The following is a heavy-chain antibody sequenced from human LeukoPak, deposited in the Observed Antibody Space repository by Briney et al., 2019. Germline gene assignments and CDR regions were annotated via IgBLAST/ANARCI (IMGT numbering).Heavy chain of an antibody. Sequence: GGSLRLSCAASGFTFSSYGMSWVRQAPGKGLEWVSAISSSTNYIYYADSVKGRFTISRDNAKNSLYLQMNSLRAEDTAVYYCARENSGSYYQFDYWGQGTLVTVSS. V-gene: IGHV3-21*01. CDR2: ISSSTNYI. D-gene: IGHD1-26*01. CDR3: ARENSGSYYQFDY. J-gene: IGHJ4*02. CDR1: GFTFSSYG.